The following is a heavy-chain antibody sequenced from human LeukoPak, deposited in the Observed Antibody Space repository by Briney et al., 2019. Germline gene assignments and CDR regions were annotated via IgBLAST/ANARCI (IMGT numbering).Heavy chain of an antibody. V-gene: IGHV4-61*01. CDR2: IYYSGST. D-gene: IGHD4-17*01. CDR3: ARDLTVTTPPYYYGMDV. J-gene: IGHJ6*02. CDR1: GGSTSSGNYY. Sequence: SETLSLTCTVSGGSTSSGNYYWSWIRQPPGKGLEWIGYIYYSGSTNYNPSLKSRVTISVDTSKNQFSLKLSSVTAADTAVYYCARDLTVTTPPYYYGMDVWGQGTTVTVSS.